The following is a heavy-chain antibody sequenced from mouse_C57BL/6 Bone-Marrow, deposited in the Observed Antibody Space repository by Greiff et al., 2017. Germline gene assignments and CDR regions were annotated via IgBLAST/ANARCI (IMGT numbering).Heavy chain of an antibody. CDR3: TTTYDYDDGFAY. CDR2: IDPENGDT. CDR1: GFNIKDDY. Sequence: VQLQQSGAELVRPGASDKLSCTASGFNIKDDYMHWVKQRPEQGLEWIGWIDPENGDTEYASKFQGKATITADTSSNTAYLQLSSLTSEDTAVYYCTTTYDYDDGFAYWGQGTLVTVSA. V-gene: IGHV14-4*01. J-gene: IGHJ3*01. D-gene: IGHD2-4*01.